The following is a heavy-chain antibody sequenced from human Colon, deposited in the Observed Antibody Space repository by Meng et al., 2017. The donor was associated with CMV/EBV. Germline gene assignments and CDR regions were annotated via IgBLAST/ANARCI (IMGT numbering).Heavy chain of an antibody. CDR1: SGYY. Sequence: SGYYWTWIRQSPGKGLEWIGDIDHTGRTNYNPSLKSRVTISVDTSKNQYSLNLTSVTAADTATYYCARCKSITLFEVASKPQGFFDYWGQGVLVTVSS. CDR2: IDHTGRT. D-gene: IGHD3-3*01. V-gene: IGHV4-34*01. J-gene: IGHJ4*02. CDR3: ARCKSITLFEVASKPQGFFDY.